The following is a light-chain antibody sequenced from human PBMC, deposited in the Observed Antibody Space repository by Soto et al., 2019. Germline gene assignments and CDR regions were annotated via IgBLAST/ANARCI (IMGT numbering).Light chain of an antibody. J-gene: IGLJ3*02. V-gene: IGLV4-69*01. CDR2: LNSDDSH. Sequence: QPVLTQSPSASASLGASVKLTCTLSSGHSSYAIAWHQQQPEKGPRYLMKLNSDDSHRKGDGIPDRFSGSSSGAERYLTISSLQSEDEADYYCQTWGTGIHWVFGGGTKLTVL. CDR1: SGHSSYA. CDR3: QTWGTGIHWV.